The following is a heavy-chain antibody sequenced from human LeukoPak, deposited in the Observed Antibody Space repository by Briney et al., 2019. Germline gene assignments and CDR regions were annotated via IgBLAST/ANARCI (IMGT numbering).Heavy chain of an antibody. CDR3: ARGGRFDILTGYLDY. D-gene: IGHD3-9*01. Sequence: GASVKVSCKASGFTFTAYYMHWVRQAPGQGLEWMGWINPNSGGTNYAQKFQGRVTMTRDTSISTAYMELSRLRSDDTAVYYCARGGRFDILTGYLDYWGQGTLVTVSS. V-gene: IGHV1-2*02. J-gene: IGHJ4*02. CDR2: INPNSGGT. CDR1: GFTFTAYY.